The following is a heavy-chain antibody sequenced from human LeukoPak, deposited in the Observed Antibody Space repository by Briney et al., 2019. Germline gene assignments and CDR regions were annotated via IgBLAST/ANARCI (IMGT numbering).Heavy chain of an antibody. Sequence: PGGSLRLSCAASGLTFSSHWMHWVRQAPGKGLVWVSRISPTGSTTSYADSVKGRFTVSRDNAKNTLYLQVNSLRAEDTAVYYCARGPNSNWSGLDFWGQGTLLTVSS. CDR1: GLTFSSHW. J-gene: IGHJ4*02. D-gene: IGHD6-6*01. CDR2: ISPTGSTT. V-gene: IGHV3-74*01. CDR3: ARGPNSNWSGLDF.